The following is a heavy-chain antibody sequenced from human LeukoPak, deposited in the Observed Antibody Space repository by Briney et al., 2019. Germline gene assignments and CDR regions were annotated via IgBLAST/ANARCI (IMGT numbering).Heavy chain of an antibody. V-gene: IGHV3-23*01. CDR2: ISGSGSST. D-gene: IGHD3-9*01. CDR3: AKALRYFDWNDAFDI. CDR1: GFTFSIYA. Sequence: GGSLRLSCAASGFTFSIYAISWVRQAPGKGLEWVSAISGSGSSTYYAAAVKGRFTITRDNSKNTLYLQMNSLGAEDKAVYYCAKALRYFDWNDAFDIWGQGTMVTVSS. J-gene: IGHJ3*02.